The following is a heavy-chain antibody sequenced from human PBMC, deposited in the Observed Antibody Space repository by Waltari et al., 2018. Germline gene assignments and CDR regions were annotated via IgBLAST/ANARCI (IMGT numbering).Heavy chain of an antibody. J-gene: IGHJ6*02. V-gene: IGHV3-20*04. CDR1: GFTFTHYN. CDR2: VDWDGTTT. CDR3: ARDGPYYYYGLDV. Sequence: EELLVESGGSFVRRGGSLRLSCSASGFTFTHYNINWVRQAPGKGLDWVAHVDWDGTTTTHADSVKGRFTISRDNSKNSVYLQMTNLRHEDTASYYCARDGPYYYYGLDVWGQGTTVTVSS.